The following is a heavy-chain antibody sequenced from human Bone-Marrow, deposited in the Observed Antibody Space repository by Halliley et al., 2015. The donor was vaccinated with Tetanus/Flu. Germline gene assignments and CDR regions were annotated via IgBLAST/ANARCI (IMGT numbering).Heavy chain of an antibody. Sequence: KGLEWIGEIYHSGRPNPNPSPKIRVTISVDNPKNQFPLTLTSVAAADTAVYYCARDYDPPYGMDGWGPGTTVTVSS. CDR3: ARDYDPPYGMDG. D-gene: IGHD3-3*01. V-gene: IGHV4-4*02. J-gene: IGHJ6*02. CDR2: IYHSGRP.